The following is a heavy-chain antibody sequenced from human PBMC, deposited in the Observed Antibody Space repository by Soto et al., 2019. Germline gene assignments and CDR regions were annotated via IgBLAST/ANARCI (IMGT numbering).Heavy chain of an antibody. J-gene: IGHJ6*02. V-gene: IGHV4-39*07. CDR2: IYYSGRT. Sequence: SETLSLTCRVSGGPVRSSTYYWGWSRQAPGKGLEWIASIYYSGRTHNNPALKSRVTISVDTSKNQFSLKLSSVTAADTAVYYCARGVYYDILTGYWGYGMDVWGQGTTVT. D-gene: IGHD3-9*01. CDR1: GGPVRSSTYY. CDR3: ARGVYYDILTGYWGYGMDV.